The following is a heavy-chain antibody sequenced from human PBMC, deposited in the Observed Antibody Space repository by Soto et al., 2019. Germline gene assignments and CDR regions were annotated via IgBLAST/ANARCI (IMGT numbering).Heavy chain of an antibody. CDR1: GFSFSRND. D-gene: IGHD5-18*01. J-gene: IGHJ4*02. V-gene: IGHV3-23*01. CDR2: ISGSGGRT. Sequence: EVQLLESGGGLVQPGGSLRLSCAASGFSFSRNDMSWVRQAPGKGLEWISAISGSGGRTYYADSVKGRFTISRDNSKNMLYLQMDSLRGEDTATYYCAKEGGYGFGGDWGQGTMVAVSS. CDR3: AKEGGYGFGGD.